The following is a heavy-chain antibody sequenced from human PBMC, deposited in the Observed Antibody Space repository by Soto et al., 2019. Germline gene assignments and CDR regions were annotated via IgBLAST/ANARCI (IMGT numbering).Heavy chain of an antibody. CDR1: GFDFSGYA. D-gene: IGHD4-17*01. V-gene: IGHV3-23*01. CDR3: AKYADSVTYEHYC. CDR2: ISGSGGST. Sequence: EVQLLESGGGLVQPGGSLRLSCAASGFDFSGYAMSWVRQAPGKGLEWVSGISGSGGSTYYADSVKGRFTIARDNSKNTLYVHMNSLRAEDTAMYYCAKYADSVTYEHYCWGQGTLVTVSS. J-gene: IGHJ4*02.